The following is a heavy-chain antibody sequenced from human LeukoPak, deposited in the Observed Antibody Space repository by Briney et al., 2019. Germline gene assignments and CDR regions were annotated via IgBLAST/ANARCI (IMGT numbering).Heavy chain of an antibody. CDR2: ISGSDGST. J-gene: IGHJ4*02. V-gene: IGHV3-23*01. Sequence: GGSLRLSCAASGFTFSSYAMSWVRQVPGKGLDWVSSISGSDGSTYYAGSVKGRFTISRDNSKNTLYLQMNSLKAEDTAVYYCARVGDTAEAGTVDYWGQGTLVTVSS. CDR1: GFTFSSYA. D-gene: IGHD6-13*01. CDR3: ARVGDTAEAGTVDY.